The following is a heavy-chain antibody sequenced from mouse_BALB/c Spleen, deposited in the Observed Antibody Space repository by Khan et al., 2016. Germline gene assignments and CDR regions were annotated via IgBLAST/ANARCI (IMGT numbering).Heavy chain of an antibody. J-gene: IGHJ4*01. V-gene: IGHV1S136*01. CDR2: INPFNAGT. Sequence: VQLQQSGPELVKPGVSVKMSCKAFGFTFISYVIHWVKQKPGQGLEWIGYINPFNAGTNYNEKFKGKATLTSDKSSTTAYMELSSLTSEDSAAYYCARSGNLAMDYWGQGTSVTVSS. D-gene: IGHD2-1*01. CDR3: ARSGNLAMDY. CDR1: GFTFISYV.